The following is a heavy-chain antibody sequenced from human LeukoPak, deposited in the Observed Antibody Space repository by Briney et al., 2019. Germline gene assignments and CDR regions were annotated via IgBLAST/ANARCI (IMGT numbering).Heavy chain of an antibody. J-gene: IGHJ4*02. CDR3: RAAADLNDY. D-gene: IGHD6-13*01. CDR2: IRSKADSYTT. V-gene: IGHV3-73*01. CDR1: GFTFSGSA. Sequence: PGGSLKLSCAGSGFTFSGSAMHWVRQASGKGLEWLGRIRSKADSYTTAYAASVKGRFIVSRDDSKNTAYLQMNSLKTEDTAVYYCRAAADLNDYWGQGTLVTVSS.